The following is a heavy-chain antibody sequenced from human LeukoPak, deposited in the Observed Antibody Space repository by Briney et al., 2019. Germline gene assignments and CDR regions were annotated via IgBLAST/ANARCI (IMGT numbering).Heavy chain of an antibody. V-gene: IGHV4-61*02. J-gene: IGHJ4*02. D-gene: IGHD2-2*02. CDR2: IYTSGST. Sequence: SQTLSLTCTVSGGSISSGSYYWSWIRQPAGKGLEWIGRIYTSGSTNYNPSLKSRVTISVDTSKNQFSLKLSSVTAADTAVYYCARDPPYPYWGQGTLVTVSS. CDR3: ARDPPYPY. CDR1: GGSISSGSYY.